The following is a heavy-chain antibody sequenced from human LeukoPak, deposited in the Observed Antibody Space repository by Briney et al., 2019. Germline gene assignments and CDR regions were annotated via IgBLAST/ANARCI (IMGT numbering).Heavy chain of an antibody. Sequence: SQTLSLTCAISGDSVSSNSAAWNWITQSPSRALEWLGRTYHRSKWFKDYAVSVKSRLTINPDTSKNQFSLQLNSVTPEDTAVYYCAREGGDGDIDYWGQGTLVTVSS. CDR3: AREGGDGDIDY. CDR1: GDSVSSNSAA. D-gene: IGHD5-24*01. J-gene: IGHJ4*02. V-gene: IGHV6-1*01. CDR2: TYHRSKWFK.